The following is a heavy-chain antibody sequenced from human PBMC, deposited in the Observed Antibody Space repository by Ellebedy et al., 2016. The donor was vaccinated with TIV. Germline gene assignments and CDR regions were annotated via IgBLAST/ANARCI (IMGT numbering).Heavy chain of an antibody. CDR3: VRGGLPAAGGY. J-gene: IGHJ4*02. CDR2: INTDGSTI. V-gene: IGHV3-74*01. CDR1: GFTFSSYW. D-gene: IGHD6-13*01. Sequence: GGSLRLSCAASGFTFSSYWMQWVRQVPGKGLVWVSRINTDGSTINSADSVKGRFTISRDNAKNTLYLQINSLRAEDTAIYYCVRGGLPAAGGYWGQGTLVTVSS.